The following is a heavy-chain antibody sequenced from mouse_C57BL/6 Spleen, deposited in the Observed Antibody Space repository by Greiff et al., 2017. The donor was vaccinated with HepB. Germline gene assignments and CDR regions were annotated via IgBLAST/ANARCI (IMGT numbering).Heavy chain of an antibody. J-gene: IGHJ2*01. CDR2: INPRNGGT. CDR3: ARPSYYYGSSYDPFDY. V-gene: IGHV1-53*01. CDR1: GYTFTSYW. Sequence: QVQLQQPGTELVKPGASVKLSCKASGYTFTSYWMHWVKQRPGKGLEWIGNINPRNGGTNYNEKFKSKATLTVAKSSSTAYMQLSSLTSEVSAVYYCARPSYYYGSSYDPFDYWGQGTTLTVSS. D-gene: IGHD1-1*01.